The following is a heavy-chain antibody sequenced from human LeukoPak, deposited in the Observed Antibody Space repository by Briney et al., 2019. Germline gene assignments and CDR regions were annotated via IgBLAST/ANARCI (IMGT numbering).Heavy chain of an antibody. Sequence: LPGGSLRLSCAASGFTFSNYWMSWVRQAPGKGPEWMGNIKEDGSEAYYVDSVKGRFTISRDNAQNSLYLQMSGLRAEDTAMYYCVRDADFYKGDYWGQGTLVTVSS. V-gene: IGHV3-7*03. CDR3: VRDADFYKGDY. J-gene: IGHJ4*02. D-gene: IGHD5-24*01. CDR2: IKEDGSEA. CDR1: GFTFSNYW.